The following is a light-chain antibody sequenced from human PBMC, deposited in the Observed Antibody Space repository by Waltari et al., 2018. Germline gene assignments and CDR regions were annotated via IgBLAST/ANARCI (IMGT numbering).Light chain of an antibody. CDR1: SSNIGSNT. J-gene: IGLJ3*02. Sequence: QSVLTQPPSASGTPGQRVTISCSGRSSNIGSNTVHWYQQLPGTAHKLLIYSNNQRPSGVPDRFSGSKSGTSASLAISGLQSEDEADYYCAAWDDSLNGWVFGGGTKLTVL. V-gene: IGLV1-44*01. CDR3: AAWDDSLNGWV. CDR2: SNN.